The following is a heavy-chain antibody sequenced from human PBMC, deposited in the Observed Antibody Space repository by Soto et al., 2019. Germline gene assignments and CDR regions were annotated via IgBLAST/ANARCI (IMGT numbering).Heavy chain of an antibody. V-gene: IGHV3-23*01. CDR1: GFTFGDYA. CDR3: AKDAVPYNGKWDWFDT. J-gene: IGHJ5*02. Sequence: QFLESGGGLVQPGGSLRVHCVASGFTFGDYAMSWVRQAPGKGLEWVSSIGGTGSDTYYAASVKGRFTISRDNSKRTPNLQMNTLRVDETAIYYCAKDAVPYNGKWDWFDTWGQGTLVTVSS. CDR2: IGGTGSDT. D-gene: IGHD1-20*01.